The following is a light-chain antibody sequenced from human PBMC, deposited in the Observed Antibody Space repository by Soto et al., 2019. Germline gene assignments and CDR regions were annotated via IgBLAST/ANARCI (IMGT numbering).Light chain of an antibody. CDR3: CSYAGTSSYV. V-gene: IGLV2-23*01. CDR2: EGS. CDR1: SSDVWSYNL. J-gene: IGLJ1*01. Sequence: QSALTQPASGSGSPGQSITISCTGTSSDVWSYNLVSWYQQYPGKAPKLMIYEGSKRPSGVSNRFSGSKSGNTASLTITGLQAEDEADYYCCSYAGTSSYVFGTGTKVTVL.